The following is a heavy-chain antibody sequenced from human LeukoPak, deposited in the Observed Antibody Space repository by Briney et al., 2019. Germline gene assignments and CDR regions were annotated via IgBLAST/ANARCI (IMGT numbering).Heavy chain of an antibody. CDR3: ALNEPGPSRGWKDYYYYGLDV. D-gene: IGHD3-10*01. V-gene: IGHV4-61*01. J-gene: IGHJ6*02. Sequence: SETLSLTCTVSGGSVSSGSYYWSWIRQPPGKGLEWIGYIYYSGSTNYNPSLKSRVTISVDTSQNQFSLKLSSVTAADTAVYYCALNEPGPSRGWKDYYYYGLDVWGQGTTVTVSS. CDR2: IYYSGST. CDR1: GGSVSSGSYY.